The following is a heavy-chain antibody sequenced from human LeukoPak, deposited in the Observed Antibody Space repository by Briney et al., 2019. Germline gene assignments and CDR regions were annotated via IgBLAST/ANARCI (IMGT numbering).Heavy chain of an antibody. CDR1: GYTLTELS. Sequence: ASVKVSCKVSGYTLTELSMHWVRQAPGKGLEWMGGFDPEDGETIYAQKFQGRVTMTEDTSTDIAYMELSSLRSEDTAVYYCATPRDIVASNAFDIWGQGTMVTVSS. CDR3: ATPRDIVASNAFDI. CDR2: FDPEDGET. D-gene: IGHD2-15*01. V-gene: IGHV1-24*01. J-gene: IGHJ3*02.